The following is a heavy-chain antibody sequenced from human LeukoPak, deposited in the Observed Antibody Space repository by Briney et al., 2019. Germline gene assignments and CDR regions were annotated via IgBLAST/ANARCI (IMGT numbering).Heavy chain of an antibody. Sequence: GGTLRLSCAASGFTFSSYGMSWVRQAPGKGLEWVSAISSTGGTTYYADSVKGRFTISRDNSKNTLYLQMNSLRAEDTAIYYCAKNADRGAYCSGGSCYPYYYYYTDVWGEGTTVTISS. CDR1: GFTFSSYG. D-gene: IGHD2-15*01. V-gene: IGHV3-23*01. CDR3: AKNADRGAYCSGGSCYPYYYYYTDV. CDR2: ISSTGGTT. J-gene: IGHJ6*03.